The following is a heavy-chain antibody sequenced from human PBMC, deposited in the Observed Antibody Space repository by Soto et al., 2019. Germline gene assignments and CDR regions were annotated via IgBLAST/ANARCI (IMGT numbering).Heavy chain of an antibody. D-gene: IGHD5-12*01. CDR1: GFTFSSYG. Sequence: GGSLRLSCAASGFTFSSYGMHWVRQAPGKGLEWVAVISYDGSNKYYADSVKGRFTISRDNSKNTLYLQMNSLRAEDTAVYYCANAVAMDYWGQGTLVTVSS. CDR2: ISYDGSNK. J-gene: IGHJ4*02. CDR3: ANAVAMDY. V-gene: IGHV3-30*18.